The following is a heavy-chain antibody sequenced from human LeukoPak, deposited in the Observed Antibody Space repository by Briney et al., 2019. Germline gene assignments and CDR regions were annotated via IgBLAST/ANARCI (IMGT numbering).Heavy chain of an antibody. J-gene: IGHJ3*02. CDR3: VRLRSGLGLWNVFDI. Sequence: GGSLRLSCAASGFTFSNYNMNWVRQAPGQGLEWISSISSNSAYRYYADSVRGRFTISRDNARNSLYMQMNSLTAEDTALYYCVRLRSGLGLWNVFDIWGQGTMVTVSS. D-gene: IGHD3-10*01. CDR1: GFTFSNYN. V-gene: IGHV3-21*01. CDR2: ISSNSAYR.